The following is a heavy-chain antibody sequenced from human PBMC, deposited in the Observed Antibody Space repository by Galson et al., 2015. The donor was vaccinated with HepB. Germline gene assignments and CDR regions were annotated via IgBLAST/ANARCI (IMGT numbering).Heavy chain of an antibody. CDR1: GYTFTSYG. CDR3: ARVAIVVVPAALFDYYYMDV. Sequence: SVKVSCKASGYTFTSYGISWVRQAPGQGLEWMGWISAYNGNTNYAQKPQGRVTMTTDTSTSTAYMELRSLRSDDTAVYYCARVAIVVVPAALFDYYYMDVWGKGTTVTVSS. D-gene: IGHD2-2*01. J-gene: IGHJ6*03. CDR2: ISAYNGNT. V-gene: IGHV1-18*01.